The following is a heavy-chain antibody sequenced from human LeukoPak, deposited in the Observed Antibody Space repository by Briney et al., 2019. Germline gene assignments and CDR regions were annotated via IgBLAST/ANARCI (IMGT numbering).Heavy chain of an antibody. J-gene: IGHJ6*04. CDR2: ISYDGSNK. D-gene: IGHD2-2*02. CDR3: AKEVYCSSTSCYNYYYYGMDV. CDR1: GFTFSSYG. Sequence: PGRSLRLSCAASGFTFSSYGMHWVRQAPGKGLEWVAVISYDGSNKYYADSVKGRFTISRDNSKNTLYLQMNSLRAEDTAVYYCAKEVYCSSTSCYNYYYYGMDVWGEGTTVTVSS. V-gene: IGHV3-30*18.